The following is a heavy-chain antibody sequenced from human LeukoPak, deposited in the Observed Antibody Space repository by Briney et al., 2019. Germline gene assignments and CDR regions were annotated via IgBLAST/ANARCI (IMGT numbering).Heavy chain of an antibody. CDR1: GGSISSYY. CDR2: IYYSGST. Sequence: PSETLSLTCTVSGGSISSYYWSWIRQPPGKGLEWIGYIYYSGSTNYNPSLKSRVTISVDSSKNQFSLKLSSVTAADTAVYYCATSDSSGWPLDYWGQGTLVTVSS. V-gene: IGHV4-59*01. J-gene: IGHJ4*02. D-gene: IGHD6-19*01. CDR3: ATSDSSGWPLDY.